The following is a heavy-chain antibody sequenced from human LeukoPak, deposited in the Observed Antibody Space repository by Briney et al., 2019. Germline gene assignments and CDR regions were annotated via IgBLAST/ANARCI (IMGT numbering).Heavy chain of an antibody. CDR2: IYTSGST. V-gene: IGHV4-4*07. Sequence: SETLSLTCTVSGGSISSYYWSWIRQPAGKGLEWIGRIYTSGSTNYNPSLKSRVTMSVDTSKNQFSLKLSSVTAADTAVYYCAREQSYGSGSYYVCYFDYWGQGTLVTVSS. CDR3: AREQSYGSGSYYVCYFDY. J-gene: IGHJ4*02. CDR1: GGSISSYY. D-gene: IGHD3-10*01.